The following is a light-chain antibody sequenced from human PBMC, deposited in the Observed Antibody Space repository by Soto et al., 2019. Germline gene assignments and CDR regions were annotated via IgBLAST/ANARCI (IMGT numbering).Light chain of an antibody. Sequence: EIVMTQSPATLSVSPGERATLSCRASQDISSNLAWYQQKLGQAPRLFIFRSSSRATGIPARFSGSGSGTEFNMTIISLQSEDFAVYYCQQYNNWPRATFGGGTKVEIK. J-gene: IGKJ4*01. CDR1: QDISSN. CDR2: RSS. CDR3: QQYNNWPRAT. V-gene: IGKV3-15*01.